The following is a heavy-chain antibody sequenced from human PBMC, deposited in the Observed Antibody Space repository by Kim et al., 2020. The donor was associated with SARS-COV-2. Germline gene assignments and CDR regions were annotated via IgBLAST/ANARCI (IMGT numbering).Heavy chain of an antibody. Sequence: GGSLRLSCAASGFTFSGSGMHWVRQASGKGLEWVGRIRSKANSYGTAYAASVKGRFTISRDDSKNTAYLQMNSLKTEDTAVYYCTRVAVEQQLVRGMDVWGQGTTVTVSS. CDR1: GFTFSGSG. CDR3: TRVAVEQQLVRGMDV. V-gene: IGHV3-73*01. J-gene: IGHJ6*02. D-gene: IGHD6-13*01. CDR2: IRSKANSYGT.